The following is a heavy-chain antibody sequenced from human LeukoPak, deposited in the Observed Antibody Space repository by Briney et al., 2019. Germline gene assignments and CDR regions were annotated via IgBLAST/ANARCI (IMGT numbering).Heavy chain of an antibody. J-gene: IGHJ4*02. D-gene: IGHD2-2*01. CDR1: GYTFTGYY. CDR2: INPNSGGT. V-gene: IGHV1-2*02. CDR3: ARGTTGIVVVPATLRNYYFDY. Sequence: ASVKVSCKASGYTFTGYYMHWVRQAPGQGLEWMGWINPNSGGTNYAQKFQGRVTMTRDTSISTAYMDLSSLRSEDTAVYYCARGTTGIVVVPATLRNYYFDYWGQGTLVTVSS.